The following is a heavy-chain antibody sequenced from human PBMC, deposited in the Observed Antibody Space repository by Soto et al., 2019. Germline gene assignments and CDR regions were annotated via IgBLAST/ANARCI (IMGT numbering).Heavy chain of an antibody. CDR2: ISGGIGST. Sequence: GGSLRLSCVASGFSFGTYAMTWVRQVPGKGLEWVSTISGGIGSTFYADSVKGRFTISRDISKKMLFLHMNGLRGEDTGTYCCAKGAARSFDYWGRGTLVTVS. CDR3: AKGAARSFDY. V-gene: IGHV3-23*01. CDR1: GFSFGTYA. D-gene: IGHD1-26*01. J-gene: IGHJ4*02.